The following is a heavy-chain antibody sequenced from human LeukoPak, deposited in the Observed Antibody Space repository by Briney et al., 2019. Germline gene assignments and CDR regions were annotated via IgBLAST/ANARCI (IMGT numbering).Heavy chain of an antibody. Sequence: GGSLRLSCAASGFTSSSYSMNWVRQAPGKGLEWVSSLSSASSFIYYADSVKGRFTISRDNAKNSLYLQMNSLRAEDTAVYYCARGTGLFDYWGQGTLVTVSS. D-gene: IGHD1-1*01. CDR1: GFTSSSYS. J-gene: IGHJ4*02. CDR2: LSSASSFI. CDR3: ARGTGLFDY. V-gene: IGHV3-21*01.